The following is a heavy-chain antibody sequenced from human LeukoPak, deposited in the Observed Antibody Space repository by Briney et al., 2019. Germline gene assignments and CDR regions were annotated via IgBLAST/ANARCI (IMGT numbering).Heavy chain of an antibody. Sequence: ASVNVSCKVSGYTLTELSMHWVRQAPGKGLEWMGGFDPEDGETIYAQKFQGRVTMTEDTSTDTAYMELSSLRSEDTAVYYCATDHLLWFGELPRAFDIWGQGTMVTVSS. CDR2: FDPEDGET. J-gene: IGHJ3*02. V-gene: IGHV1-24*01. D-gene: IGHD3-10*01. CDR3: ATDHLLWFGELPRAFDI. CDR1: GYTLTELS.